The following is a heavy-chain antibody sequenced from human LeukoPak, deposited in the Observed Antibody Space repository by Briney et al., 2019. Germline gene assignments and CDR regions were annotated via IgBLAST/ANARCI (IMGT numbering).Heavy chain of an antibody. J-gene: IGHJ4*02. CDR2: MRYDGSNK. CDR1: GFTFSSYG. CDR3: AEDRDNMATNLDY. V-gene: IGHV3-30*02. D-gene: IGHD5-24*01. Sequence: AGGSLTLSCAASGFTFSSYGMHWVRQAPGKGLEWVAFMRYDGSNKYYADSMKGRFTISRDNSKNTLYLQMNSLRAEDTAVYYCAEDRDNMATNLDYWGQGTLVTASS.